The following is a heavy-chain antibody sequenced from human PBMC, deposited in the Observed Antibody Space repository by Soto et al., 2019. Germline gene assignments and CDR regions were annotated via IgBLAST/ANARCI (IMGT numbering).Heavy chain of an antibody. J-gene: IGHJ5*02. Sequence: ASVKVSCKASGYTFTSYGISWVRQAPGQGLEWMGWISAYNGNTNYAQKLQGRGTMTTDTSTSTAYMELRSLRSDDTAVYYCAREREIETYSGSYPTIPNWFDPWGQGTLVTVSS. CDR1: GYTFTSYG. D-gene: IGHD1-26*01. V-gene: IGHV1-18*04. CDR2: ISAYNGNT. CDR3: AREREIETYSGSYPTIPNWFDP.